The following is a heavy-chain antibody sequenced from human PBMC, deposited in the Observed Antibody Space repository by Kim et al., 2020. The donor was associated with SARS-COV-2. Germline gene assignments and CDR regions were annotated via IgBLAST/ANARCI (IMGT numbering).Heavy chain of an antibody. CDR1: GFTFSSYS. CDR3: ARGQLEHYAFDI. Sequence: GGSLRLSCAASGFTFSSYSMNWVRQAPGKGLEWVSSISSSSSYIYYADSVKGRFTISRDNAKNSLYLQMNSLRAEDTAVYYCARGQLEHYAFDIWGQGTMVTVSS. D-gene: IGHD1-1*01. CDR2: ISSSSSYI. V-gene: IGHV3-21*01. J-gene: IGHJ3*02.